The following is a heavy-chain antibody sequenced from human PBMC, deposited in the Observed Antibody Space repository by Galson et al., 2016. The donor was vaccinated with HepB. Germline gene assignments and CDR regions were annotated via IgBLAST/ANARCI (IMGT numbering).Heavy chain of an antibody. CDR3: ASESDKYNYSPFDH. J-gene: IGHJ4*02. Sequence: SLRLSCAASGFTFNRLAMHWLRQAPGKRLEWLTVISNDGNTKYCADSVRGRFTIPRDNSKDTLYLQMTSLTPGDTAVYYCASESDKYNYSPFDHWGQGTLVSVSS. V-gene: IGHV3-30-3*01. CDR1: GFTFNRLA. CDR2: ISNDGNTK. D-gene: IGHD1-20*01.